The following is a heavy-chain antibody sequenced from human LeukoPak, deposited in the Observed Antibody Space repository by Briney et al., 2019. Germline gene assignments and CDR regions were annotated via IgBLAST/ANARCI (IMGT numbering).Heavy chain of an antibody. J-gene: IGHJ6*04. V-gene: IGHV3-21*01. CDR3: AELGITMIGGV. CDR1: GFTFNNYN. Sequence: GGSLKLSCATSGFTFNNYNMNWVRQAPGRALEWVSSITSSGTYIFYADSVKGRFTISRDNAKNSLYLQMNSLRAEDTAVYYCAELGITMIGGVWGKGTTVTISS. D-gene: IGHD3-10*02. CDR2: ITSSGTYI.